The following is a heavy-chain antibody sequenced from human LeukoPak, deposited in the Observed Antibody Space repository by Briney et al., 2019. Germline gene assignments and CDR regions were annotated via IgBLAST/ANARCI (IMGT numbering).Heavy chain of an antibody. V-gene: IGHV1-2*02. J-gene: IGHJ4*02. D-gene: IGHD6-13*01. Sequence: GLXWXXWINPNSGGANYAQKFQGRVTMTRDTSISTAYMELSRLRSDDTAVYYCARDYSSSWSMFDYWGQGTLVTVSS. CDR3: ARDYSSSWSMFDY. CDR2: INPNSGGA.